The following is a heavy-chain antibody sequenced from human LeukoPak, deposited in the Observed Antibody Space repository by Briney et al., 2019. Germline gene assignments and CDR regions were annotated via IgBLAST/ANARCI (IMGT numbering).Heavy chain of an antibody. CDR1: GGSISSYY. J-gene: IGHJ3*02. CDR3: ARHPPRESRGNAFDI. V-gene: IGHV4-59*08. Sequence: KPSETLSLTCTVSGGSISSYYWSWIRQPPGKGLEWIGLIYYSGSTNYNPSLKSRVTISVDMSETQFSLKLSSVTAADTAVYYCARHPPRESRGNAFDIWGPGTPVTVSS. CDR2: IYYSGST.